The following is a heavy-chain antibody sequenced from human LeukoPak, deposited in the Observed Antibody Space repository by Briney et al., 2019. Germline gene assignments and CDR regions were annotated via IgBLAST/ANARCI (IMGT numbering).Heavy chain of an antibody. CDR2: IYYSGGT. J-gene: IGHJ6*02. D-gene: IGHD3-3*02. CDR1: GDSISGSTYY. Sequence: ASETLSLTCTVSGDSISGSTYYWGWIRQPPGKGLEWIGSIYYSGGTYYNPSLKSRVTISVHTSKNQFSLKLSYVTAADTAVYYCAREAASTLMDVWGQGTTVTVSS. CDR3: AREAASTLMDV. V-gene: IGHV4-39*02.